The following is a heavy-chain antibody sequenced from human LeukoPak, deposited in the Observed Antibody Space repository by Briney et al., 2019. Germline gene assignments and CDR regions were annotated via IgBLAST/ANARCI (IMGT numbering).Heavy chain of an antibody. J-gene: IGHJ6*03. CDR3: ARDVPYYMDV. CDR2: INNSGST. CDR1: GGSFSGYY. V-gene: IGHV4-34*01. Sequence: PSETLSLTCAVYGGSFSGYYWSWIRQPPGKGLEWIGEINNSGSTNYNPSLKSRVTISVDTSKNQFSLKLSSVTAADTSVYYCARDVPYYMDVWGKGTTVTVSS.